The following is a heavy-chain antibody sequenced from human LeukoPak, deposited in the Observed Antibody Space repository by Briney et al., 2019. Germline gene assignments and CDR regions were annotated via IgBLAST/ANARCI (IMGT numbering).Heavy chain of an antibody. Sequence: GGSLRLSCAASGFTFSSYSMNWVRQAPGKGLEWVSSISSSSSYIYYADSVKGRFTISRDNAKNSLYLQMNSLRAEDTAVYYCARDRVDTAMVDPDAFDTWGQGTMVTVSS. V-gene: IGHV3-21*01. J-gene: IGHJ3*02. CDR2: ISSSSSYI. D-gene: IGHD5-18*01. CDR3: ARDRVDTAMVDPDAFDT. CDR1: GFTFSSYS.